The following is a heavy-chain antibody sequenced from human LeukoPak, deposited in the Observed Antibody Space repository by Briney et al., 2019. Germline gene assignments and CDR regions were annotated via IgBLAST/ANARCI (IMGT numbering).Heavy chain of an antibody. CDR3: GRDARAVSGAFDY. CDR2: ICSSSIYI. D-gene: IGHD6-19*01. V-gene: IGHV3-21*03. J-gene: IGHJ4*02. CDR1: GFTFSSYS. Sequence: GGSLRLSCAASGFTFSSYSMNWVRQAPGDGLEWVSSICSSSIYIYYAQSVKGRFTISRDNTHNSLYVQMNTLRAEDTRVYYCGRDARAVSGAFDYWGQGNLVTV.